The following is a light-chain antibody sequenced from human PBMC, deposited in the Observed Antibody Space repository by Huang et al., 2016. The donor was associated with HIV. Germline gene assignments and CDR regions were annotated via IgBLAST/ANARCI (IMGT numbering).Light chain of an antibody. V-gene: IGKV1-39*01. CDR3: QQVYSTPWT. CDR1: QSINSY. CDR2: AAS. J-gene: IGKJ1*01. Sequence: DIQMTQSPSSLSASVGDRVTITCRASQSINSYLNWYQQKPEKAPKLLSYAASSLKSGVPSWFSGSGSGTDFTLTISSLQPEDFATYCCQQVYSTPWTFGQGTKVEIK.